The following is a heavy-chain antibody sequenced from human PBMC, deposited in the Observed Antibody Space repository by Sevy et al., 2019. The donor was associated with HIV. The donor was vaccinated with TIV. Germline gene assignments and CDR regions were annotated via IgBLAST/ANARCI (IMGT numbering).Heavy chain of an antibody. J-gene: IGHJ4*02. CDR1: GFTFSSYA. CDR3: AKGNDAYYYDY. Sequence: GGSLRLSCAASGFTFSSYAMTWVRQAPGKGLEWVSSITGLGGTTYYTDSAKGRFTISRDNSKNTLSLQMDSLRAEDTAIYYGAKGNDAYYYDYGGQGTLITFSS. CDR2: ITGLGGTT. V-gene: IGHV3-23*01. D-gene: IGHD3-16*01.